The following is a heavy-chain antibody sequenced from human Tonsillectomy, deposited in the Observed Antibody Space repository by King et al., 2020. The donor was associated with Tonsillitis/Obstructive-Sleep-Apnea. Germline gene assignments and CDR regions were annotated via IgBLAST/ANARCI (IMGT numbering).Heavy chain of an antibody. Sequence: QLQESGPGLVKPSETLSLTCTVSGGSVSIYYWSWIRQPPGKGLEWIGYIDYSGSTNFNPSLRSRVNLSVDPSKNQFSLKLSSVTAADTAVYYCAREGDDAFDIWGQGTLVTVSS. D-gene: IGHD3-16*01. CDR1: GGSVSIYY. V-gene: IGHV4-59*02. J-gene: IGHJ3*02. CDR2: IDYSGST. CDR3: AREGDDAFDI.